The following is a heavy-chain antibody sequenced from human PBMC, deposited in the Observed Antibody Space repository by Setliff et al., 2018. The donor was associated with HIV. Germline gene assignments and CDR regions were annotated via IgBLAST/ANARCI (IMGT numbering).Heavy chain of an antibody. CDR1: GGSISSGSYY. V-gene: IGHV4-61*10. CDR2: IYYSGST. CDR3: ARLTTTYYYDSSAYYHPV. Sequence: PSETLSLTCTVSGGSISSGSYYWSWMRQPAGKGLEWIGHIYYSGSTNYNPSLKSRVTISVDTSKNQFSLKLSSVTAADTAVFYCARLTTTYYYDSSAYYHPVWGQGTLVTVSS. J-gene: IGHJ4*02. D-gene: IGHD3-22*01.